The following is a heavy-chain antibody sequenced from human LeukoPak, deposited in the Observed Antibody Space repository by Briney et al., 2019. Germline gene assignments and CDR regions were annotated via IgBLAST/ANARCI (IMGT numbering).Heavy chain of an antibody. Sequence: PSETLSLTCTVSGGSISSSSYYWGWIRQPPGKGLEWIGSIYYSGSTYYNPSLKSRVTISVDTSKNQFSLKLSSVTAADTAVYYCARDPMPSYYGQPYWGQGTLVTVSS. CDR2: IYYSGST. V-gene: IGHV4-39*07. CDR1: GGSISSSSYY. D-gene: IGHD3-22*01. CDR3: ARDPMPSYYGQPY. J-gene: IGHJ4*02.